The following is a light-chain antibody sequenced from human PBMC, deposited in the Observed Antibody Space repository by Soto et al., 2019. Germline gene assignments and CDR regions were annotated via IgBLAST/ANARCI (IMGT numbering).Light chain of an antibody. V-gene: IGKV1-27*01. CDR3: QEYDSDPFT. CDR1: QGITNN. CDR2: AAS. J-gene: IGKJ3*01. Sequence: DIQMTQSPSSLSASVGDRVTITCRVSQGITNNLAWYQQKPGKVPNLLIYAASTLQSGTPSRFSGNGYGTEYTLSISSLQPEGVATYYDQEYDSDPFTVGPGTKV.